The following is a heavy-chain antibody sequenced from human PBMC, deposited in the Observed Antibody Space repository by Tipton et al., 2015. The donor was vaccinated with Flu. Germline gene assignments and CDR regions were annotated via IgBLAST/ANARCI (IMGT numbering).Heavy chain of an antibody. V-gene: IGHV4-34*01. J-gene: IGHJ4*02. Sequence: TLSLTCAVYGGSFSGYYWSWIRQPPGKGLEWIGEINHSGSTNYNPSLKSRVTISVDTSKNQFSLKLSSVTAADTAVYYCASGGYYDYVWGSPLARYWGQGTLVTVSS. CDR1: GGSFSGYY. CDR2: INHSGST. CDR3: ASGGYYDYVWGSPLARY. D-gene: IGHD3-16*01.